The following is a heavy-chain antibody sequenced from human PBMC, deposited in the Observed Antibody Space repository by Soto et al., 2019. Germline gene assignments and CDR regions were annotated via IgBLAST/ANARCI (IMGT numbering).Heavy chain of an antibody. J-gene: IGHJ6*03. V-gene: IGHV1-24*01. D-gene: IGHD2-2*01. Sequence: SVKGSRKVSGYTLSEFSRHWVRQAPGKGLEWMGGFDPEDGETIYAQKFQGRVTMTEDTSTDTAYMELSSLRSEDTAVYYCATLPVPAALYYYYYMDVWGKGTTVTVSS. CDR1: GYTLSEFS. CDR3: ATLPVPAALYYYYYMDV. CDR2: FDPEDGET.